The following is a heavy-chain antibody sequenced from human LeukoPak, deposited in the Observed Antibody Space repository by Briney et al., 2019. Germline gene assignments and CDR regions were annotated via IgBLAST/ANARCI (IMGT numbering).Heavy chain of an antibody. Sequence: GASVKVSCKASGGTLSSYAISWVRQAPGQGLEWMGGIIPIFGTANYAQKFQGRVTITTDESTSTAYMELSSLRSEDTAVYYCARVGYGGGAFDIWGQGTMVTVSS. J-gene: IGHJ3*02. CDR2: IIPIFGTA. CDR3: ARVGYGGGAFDI. V-gene: IGHV1-69*05. CDR1: GGTLSSYA. D-gene: IGHD6-13*01.